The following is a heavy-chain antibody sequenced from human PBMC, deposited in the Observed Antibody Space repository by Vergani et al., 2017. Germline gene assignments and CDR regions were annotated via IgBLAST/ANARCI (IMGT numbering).Heavy chain of an antibody. CDR1: GGSFTSYH. CDR3: ASLRQVLRYFDWPYFDY. D-gene: IGHD3-9*01. CDR2: IDHTGRP. V-gene: IGHV4-34*01. J-gene: IGHJ4*02. Sequence: QVQLQQWGGGLLKPSETLSLTCVVNGGSFTSYHWTWIRQSPGEGLEWVVDIDHTGRPDYNPSLKSRLTMSVDKSRNQFSLTLNSVTATDTAIYFCASLRQVLRYFDWPYFDYWGQGTLVTVSS.